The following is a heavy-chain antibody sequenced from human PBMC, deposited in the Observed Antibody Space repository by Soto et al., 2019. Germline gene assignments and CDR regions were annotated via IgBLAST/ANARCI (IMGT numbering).Heavy chain of an antibody. V-gene: IGHV3-64*01. J-gene: IGHJ4*02. CDR2: INTNGVNT. Sequence: GGSLRLSCAASGFTFSGYSMFWVRQAPGKGLEYVSAINTNGVNTFYAKSVKGRFTISRDNSKNTMYLQMGSLRAEDMAVYYCARGRVEDSSGWPIYFAYWGQEPLVTVSS. D-gene: IGHD6-19*01. CDR1: GFTFSGYS. CDR3: ARGRVEDSSGWPIYFAY.